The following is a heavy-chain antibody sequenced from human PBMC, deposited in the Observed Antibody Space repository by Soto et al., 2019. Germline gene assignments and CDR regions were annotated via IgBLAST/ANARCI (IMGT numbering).Heavy chain of an antibody. CDR2: INPNSGGT. CDR1: GYTFTCYY. D-gene: IGHD1-26*01. CDR3: ERGGGELLRDAFDI. V-gene: IGHV1-2*02. Sequence: SVKVSCNASGYTFTCYYRHCVRQAPGQGLEWMGWINPNSGGTNYAQKFQGRVTMTRDTSISTAYMELSRLRSDDTAVYYCERGGGELLRDAFDIWAQGTMVTV. J-gene: IGHJ3*02.